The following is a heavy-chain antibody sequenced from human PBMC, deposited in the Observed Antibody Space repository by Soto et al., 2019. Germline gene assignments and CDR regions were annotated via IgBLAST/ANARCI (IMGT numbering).Heavy chain of an antibody. CDR1: GFSLSTRGVA. Sequence: SGPTLGDPTETLTLTCTFSGFSLSTRGVAVGWIRQPPGKALDWLALMYCNYDMGYCPSLKSTLTITTVTSKNQMFLTVTNMDPVDTAIYYSAHTRPYYDDSKVQRAVALDARVQGTLVNISP. J-gene: IGHJ4*01. CDR2: MYCNYDM. V-gene: IGHV2-5*01. D-gene: IGHD3-22*01. CDR3: AHTRPYYDDSKVQRAVALDA.